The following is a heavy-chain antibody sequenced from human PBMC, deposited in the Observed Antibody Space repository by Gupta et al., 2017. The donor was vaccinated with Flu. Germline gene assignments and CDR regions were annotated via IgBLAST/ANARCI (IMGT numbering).Heavy chain of an antibody. J-gene: IGHJ4*02. CDR3: ASTYTGYDINPFDF. CDR2: FDPKNGET. CDR1: GYTLSELC. Sequence: QVHLVQSGAEVKKPGASVKVSCKVFGYTLSELCMHWVRQAPGKGLEWMGGFDPKNGETLYAQKFQGRITMTEDTSTDTAYMELSSLTSDDRAVYYCASTYTGYDINPFDFWGQGTLVIVSS. D-gene: IGHD5-12*01. V-gene: IGHV1-24*01.